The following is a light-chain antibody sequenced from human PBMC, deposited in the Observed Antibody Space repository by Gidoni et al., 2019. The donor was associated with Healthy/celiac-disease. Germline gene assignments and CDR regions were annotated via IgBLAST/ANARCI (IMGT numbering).Light chain of an antibody. V-gene: IGLV1-44*01. CDR3: AAWDDRLNGVV. J-gene: IGLJ2*01. CDR1: SSNIGSNT. Sequence: QSVLTQPPSASGTPGPRVTISCSGSSSNIGSNTVNWYQQLPGTAPKLLIDSNNQRPSGVPDRFSGSKSGISASLAISGLQSEDEDDYYCAAWDDRLNGVVFGGGTKLTVL. CDR2: SNN.